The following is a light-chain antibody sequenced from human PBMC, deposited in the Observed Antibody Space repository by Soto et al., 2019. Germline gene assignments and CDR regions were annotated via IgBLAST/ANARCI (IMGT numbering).Light chain of an antibody. Sequence: EIVLTQSPATLSLSPGERATLSCRASQSVSSYLAWYQQKPGQAPRLLIYDASNRATGIPARFSGGGSETDFTLTISSLEPEDFAVYYCEQRSNWPPGLTFGGGTNVEIK. CDR2: DAS. CDR3: EQRSNWPPGLT. J-gene: IGKJ4*01. V-gene: IGKV3-11*01. CDR1: QSVSSY.